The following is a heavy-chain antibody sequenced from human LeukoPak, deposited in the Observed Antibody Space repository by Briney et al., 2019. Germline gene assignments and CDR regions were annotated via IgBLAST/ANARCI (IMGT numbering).Heavy chain of an antibody. CDR3: ARDYDFWSGYYCDY. CDR1: GFTFSSSW. Sequence: GGSLRLSCAASGFTFSSSWMSWVRQAPEKGLEWVANIKQDGSEESYVDSVKGRFTISRDNAKNSLYLQMNTLRVEDTAVYYCARDYDFWSGYYCDYWGQGTLVTVSA. J-gene: IGHJ4*02. CDR2: IKQDGSEE. D-gene: IGHD3-3*01. V-gene: IGHV3-7*05.